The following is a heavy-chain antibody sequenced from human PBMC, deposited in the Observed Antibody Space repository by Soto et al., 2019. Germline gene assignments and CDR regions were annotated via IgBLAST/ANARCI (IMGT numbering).Heavy chain of an antibody. Sequence: SVKVSCKASGGTSSNYAINWVRQAPGQGLEWMGGILPSGGTAKYAQTFQGRVTITADRSTSTAYMELSSLRSEDTAVYYCARSCGGDCSDGMDVWGQGTTVTVS. CDR2: ILPSGGTA. CDR1: GGTSSNYA. D-gene: IGHD2-21*02. J-gene: IGHJ6*02. V-gene: IGHV1-69*06. CDR3: ARSCGGDCSDGMDV.